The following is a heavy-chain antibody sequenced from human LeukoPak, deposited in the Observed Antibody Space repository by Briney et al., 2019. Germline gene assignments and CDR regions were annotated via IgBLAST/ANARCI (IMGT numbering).Heavy chain of an antibody. V-gene: IGHV1-46*01. CDR3: AREGFTLKNFDY. CDR2: INPSGDGT. J-gene: IGHJ4*02. CDR1: GYTFSSYF. Sequence: GASVKVSCKASGYTFSSYFMHWVRQAPAQGLEWMGVINPSGDGTTCAQRFQGRLTMTRDTSTTTLYMDLRSLTSEDTAVYFCAREGFTLKNFDYWGRGTLVTVSS.